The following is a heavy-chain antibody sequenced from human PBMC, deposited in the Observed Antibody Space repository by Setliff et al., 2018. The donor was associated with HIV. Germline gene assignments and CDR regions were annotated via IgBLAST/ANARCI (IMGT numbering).Heavy chain of an antibody. CDR2: IYHSGTT. CDR1: GYSISSGYY. Sequence: PSETLSLTCAVYGYSISSGYYWGWIRQPPGKGREWVGSIYHSGTTYYNPSLKSRVTISVDTSKNQFSLKLSSVTAADAAAYYCSRQGSSSSWYVLSGAFDYWGQGILVTVSS. D-gene: IGHD6-13*01. V-gene: IGHV4-38-2*01. J-gene: IGHJ4*02. CDR3: SRQGSSSSWYVLSGAFDY.